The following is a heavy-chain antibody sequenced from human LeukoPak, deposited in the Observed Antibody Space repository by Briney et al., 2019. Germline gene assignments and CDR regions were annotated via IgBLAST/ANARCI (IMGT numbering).Heavy chain of an antibody. Sequence: GGSLRLSCTPSGFIFSNFAINWVRQAPGKGLEWVSAISNTGEYTLYADSVKGRFTISRDNSKNTVSLQMNSLRAEDTALYYCARWTYNYDYWGQGTLVTVSS. CDR1: GFIFSNFA. V-gene: IGHV3-23*01. CDR2: ISNTGEYT. J-gene: IGHJ4*02. CDR3: ARWTYNYDY. D-gene: IGHD3/OR15-3a*01.